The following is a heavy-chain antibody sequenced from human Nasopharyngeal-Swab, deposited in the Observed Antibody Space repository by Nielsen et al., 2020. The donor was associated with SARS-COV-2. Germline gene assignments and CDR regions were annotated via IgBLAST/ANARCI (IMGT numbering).Heavy chain of an antibody. CDR1: GYTFTSYG. V-gene: IGHV1-18*01. J-gene: IGHJ4*02. D-gene: IGHD6-19*01. CDR3: ARDGRLGGWYQGVSDY. CDR2: ISAYNGNT. Sequence: ASVKVSCKASGYTFTSYGISWVRQAPGQGLEWMGWISAYNGNTNYAQKLQGRVTMTTDTSTSTAYMELRSLRSDDTAVYYCARDGRLGGWYQGVSDYWGQGTLVTVSS.